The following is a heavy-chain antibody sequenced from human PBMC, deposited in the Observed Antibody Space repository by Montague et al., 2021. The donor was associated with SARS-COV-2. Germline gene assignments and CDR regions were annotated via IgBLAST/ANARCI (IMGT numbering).Heavy chain of an antibody. J-gene: IGHJ4*02. CDR3: AGGGYSGYWDY. V-gene: IGHV4-39*07. D-gene: IGHD5-12*01. CDR1: GGSISSSSYY. CDR2: IYYSGST. Sequence: SETLSLTCTVSGGSISSSSYYWGWIRQPPGKGLEWIGSIYYSGSTYYNPSLKSRVTISVDTSKNQFSLKLSSVTAADTAVYYCAGGGYSGYWDYWGQGTLVTVSS.